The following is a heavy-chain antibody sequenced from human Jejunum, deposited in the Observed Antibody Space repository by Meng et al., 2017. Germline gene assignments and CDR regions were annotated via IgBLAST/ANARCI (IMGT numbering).Heavy chain of an antibody. V-gene: IGHV4-4*02. Sequence: QGQLQGPGPGLVKPSGTPSLTCTVSGVSTTAPFYWTWIRQAPGKGLEWIGEVWPSGATYYNPSLSSRITISIDTSNNQFSLEVAFLTAADTAVYYCARAIRERYFDSWGQGTLVTVSS. J-gene: IGHJ4*02. CDR1: GVSTTAPFY. CDR3: ARAIRERYFDS. CDR2: VWPSGAT. D-gene: IGHD1-14*01.